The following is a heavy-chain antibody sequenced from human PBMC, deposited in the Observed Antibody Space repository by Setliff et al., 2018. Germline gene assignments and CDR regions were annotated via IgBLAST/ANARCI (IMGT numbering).Heavy chain of an antibody. CDR3: VRGGRAEPAET. V-gene: IGHV5-51*01. Sequence: PGESLKISCKVSGNGFTDLWIAWVRQTPGKGLEWMGIIHPADYDTRYSPSLQGQVTFSADRSISTAHLQWDSLKASDTAIYYCVRGGRAEPAETWGQGTLVTVSS. CDR2: IHPADYDT. CDR1: GNGFTDLW. J-gene: IGHJ5*02. D-gene: IGHD6-19*01.